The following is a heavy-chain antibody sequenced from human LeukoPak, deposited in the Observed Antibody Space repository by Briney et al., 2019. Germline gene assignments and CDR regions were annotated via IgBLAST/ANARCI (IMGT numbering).Heavy chain of an antibody. Sequence: SETLSLTCAVYGGSFSGYYWSWIRQPPGKGLEWIGEINHSGSTNNNPSLKSRVTISVDTSKNQFSLKLSSVTAADTAVYYCARSTVAGVYYFDYWGQGTLVTVSS. CDR3: ARSTVAGVYYFDY. J-gene: IGHJ4*02. D-gene: IGHD6-19*01. CDR1: GGSFSGYY. CDR2: INHSGST. V-gene: IGHV4-34*01.